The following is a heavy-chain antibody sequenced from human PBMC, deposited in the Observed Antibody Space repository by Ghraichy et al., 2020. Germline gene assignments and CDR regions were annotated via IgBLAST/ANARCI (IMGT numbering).Heavy chain of an antibody. CDR3: ARSILTGFNYYSSGSFDY. CDR2: IIPIFGTA. D-gene: IGHD3-22*01. V-gene: IGHV1-69*13. J-gene: IGHJ4*02. Sequence: SVKVSCKASGGTFSSYAISWVRQAPGQGLEWMGGIIPIFGTANYAQKFQGRVTITADESTSTAYMELSSLRSEDTAVYYCARSILTGFNYYSSGSFDYWGQGTLVTVSS. CDR1: GGTFSSYA.